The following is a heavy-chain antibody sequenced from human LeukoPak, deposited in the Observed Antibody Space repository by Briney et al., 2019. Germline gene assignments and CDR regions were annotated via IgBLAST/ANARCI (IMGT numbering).Heavy chain of an antibody. V-gene: IGHV1-2*02. CDR2: INPNSGDT. CDR1: GYLFTGSY. CDR3: AKRGGALSH. J-gene: IGHJ4*02. D-gene: IGHD2-21*01. Sequence: ASVKVSCKTSGYLFTGSYIHWVRQVPGQGLEWMGWINPNSGDTKSAPNFQGRVAMTRVTSINTAYMEVSGLTPDDTAIYYCAKRGGALSHWGQGTPVTVAS.